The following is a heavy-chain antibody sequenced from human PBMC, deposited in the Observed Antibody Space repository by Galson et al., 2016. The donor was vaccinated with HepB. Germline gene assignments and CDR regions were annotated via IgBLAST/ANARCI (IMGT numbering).Heavy chain of an antibody. CDR2: MNPKNGNT. D-gene: IGHD3-9*01. CDR3: AKEFYETLTGYSSFDH. Sequence: SVKVSCKASGYSFVSHDINWVRRAPGQGLEWLGWMNPKNGNTGYAGKFQGRVTMTRDTSTDTAHMELSGLRFDDTAVYYCAKEFYETLTGYSSFDHWGQGTLVTVSS. J-gene: IGHJ4*02. V-gene: IGHV1-8*01. CDR1: GYSFVSHD.